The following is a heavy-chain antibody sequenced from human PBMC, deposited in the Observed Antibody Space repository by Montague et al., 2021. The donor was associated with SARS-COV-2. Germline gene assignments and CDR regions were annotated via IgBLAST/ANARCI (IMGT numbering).Heavy chain of an antibody. D-gene: IGHD1/OR15-1a*01. J-gene: IGHJ3*02. V-gene: IGHV4-59*01. CDR1: GGSISTYY. CDR3: ARGTGRSPDAFDI. Sequence: SETRSLTCTVSGGSISTYYWSWIRQSPVKGLEWIGYIYYSGNPNYNPSLTSRLSMSVDTSKNQFSLELSSVTAADTAVFFCARGTGRSPDAFDIWGQGITVTVSS. CDR2: IYYSGNP.